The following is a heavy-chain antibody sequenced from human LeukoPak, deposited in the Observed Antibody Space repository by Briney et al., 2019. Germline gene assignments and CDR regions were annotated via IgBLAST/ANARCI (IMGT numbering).Heavy chain of an antibody. Sequence: GASVKVSCKASGYTFTSYAISWVRQAPGQGLEWMGRIIPILGIANYAQKFQGRVTITADKSTSTAYMELSSLRSEDTAVYYCARASGGWGWVVVAANPAAFDIWGQGTMVTVSS. CDR1: GYTFTSYA. J-gene: IGHJ3*02. CDR2: IIPILGIA. D-gene: IGHD2-15*01. V-gene: IGHV1-69*04. CDR3: ARASGGWGWVVVAANPAAFDI.